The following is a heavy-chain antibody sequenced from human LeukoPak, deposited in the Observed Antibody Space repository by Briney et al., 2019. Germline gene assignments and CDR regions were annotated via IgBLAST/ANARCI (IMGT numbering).Heavy chain of an antibody. CDR2: IYTSGST. CDR1: GGSISSGSYY. D-gene: IGHD3-22*01. CDR3: ASWHHYYDSSGYLPGAFDI. V-gene: IGHV4-61*02. Sequence: PSQTLSLTCTVSGGSISSGSYYWSWIRQPAGKGLEWIGRIYTSGSTNYNPSLKSRVTISVDTSKNQFSLKLSSVTAADTAVYYCASWHHYYDSSGYLPGAFDIWGQGTMVTVSS. J-gene: IGHJ3*02.